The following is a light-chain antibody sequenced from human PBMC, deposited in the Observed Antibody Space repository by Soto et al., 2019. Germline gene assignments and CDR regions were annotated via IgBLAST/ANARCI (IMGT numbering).Light chain of an antibody. J-gene: IGKJ1*01. CDR3: QQYNNWPRS. V-gene: IGKV3-15*01. CDR2: GAS. Sequence: EIVMTQSPATLSVSPGERATLSCRASQSIGRNLAWYQHKPGQAPRLLIYGASAGTTDIPTRFSASGSGTEFILTISSLQSEDFAVYYCQQYNNWPRSFGQGTKVEV. CDR1: QSIGRN.